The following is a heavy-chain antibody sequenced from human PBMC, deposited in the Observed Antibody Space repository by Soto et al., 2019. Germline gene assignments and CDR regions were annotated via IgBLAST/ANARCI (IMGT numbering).Heavy chain of an antibody. CDR1: GGSISSSSYY. V-gene: IGHV4-39*01. CDR3: ARHDWAKPFDY. J-gene: IGHJ4*02. D-gene: IGHD3-9*01. Sequence: QLQLQESGPGLVKPSETLSLTCTVSGGSISSSSYYWGWIRQPPGKGLEWIGSIYYSGSTYYNPSLKMRFTISVDTSNTQSSLKVSSVTAADTAVYYCARHDWAKPFDYWGQGTLVTVSS. CDR2: IYYSGST.